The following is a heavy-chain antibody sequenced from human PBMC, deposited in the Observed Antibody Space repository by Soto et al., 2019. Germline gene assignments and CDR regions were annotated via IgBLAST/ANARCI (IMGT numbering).Heavy chain of an antibody. CDR1: GGSISSYY. Sequence: SATLSLTCTVSGGSISSYYWSWIRQPPGKGLEWIGYIYHSGSTYYNPSLKSRVTISVDRSKNQFSLKLTSVTAADTAVYYCARRIPTAGLFDYWGQGTLVTVSS. J-gene: IGHJ4*02. V-gene: IGHV4-59*12. CDR3: ARRIPTAGLFDY. CDR2: IYHSGST. D-gene: IGHD6-13*01.